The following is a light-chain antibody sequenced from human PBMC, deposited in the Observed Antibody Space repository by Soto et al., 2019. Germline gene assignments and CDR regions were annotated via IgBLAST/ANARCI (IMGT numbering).Light chain of an antibody. CDR2: SAS. V-gene: IGKV1-9*01. CDR1: QAISSY. CDR3: QQLNRFPRT. J-gene: IGKJ1*01. Sequence: DIQLTQSPSFLSASVGDRVTITCRASQAISSYLAWYQQRPGKVPRFLTHSASTLQSGVPSRFSATGSGKTFTLTISSLQPEDIATYYCQQLNRFPRTFGQGTKVEV.